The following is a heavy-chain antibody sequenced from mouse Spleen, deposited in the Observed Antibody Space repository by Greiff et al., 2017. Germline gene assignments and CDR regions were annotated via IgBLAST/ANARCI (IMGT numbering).Heavy chain of an antibody. Sequence: VQLQQSGAELARPGASVKLSCKASGYTFTSYGISWVKQRTGQGLEWIGEIYPRSGNTYYNEKFKGKATLTADKSSSTAYMELRSLTSEDSAVYFCAREGTARATFAYWGQGTLVTVSA. J-gene: IGHJ3*01. CDR2: IYPRSGNT. CDR3: AREGTARATFAY. D-gene: IGHD3-2*01. CDR1: GYTFTSYG. V-gene: IGHV1-81*01.